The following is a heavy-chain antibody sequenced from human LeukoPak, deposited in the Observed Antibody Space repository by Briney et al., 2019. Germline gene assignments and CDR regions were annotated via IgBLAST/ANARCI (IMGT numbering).Heavy chain of an antibody. CDR2: IRYDGSNK. Sequence: GGSLRLSCAASGFTFSSYGMHWVRQAPGKGLEWVAFIRYDGSNKYYADSVKGRSTISRDNSKNTLYLQMNSLRAEDTAVYYCAKEANSDPYYFDYWGQGTLVTVSS. CDR3: AKEANSDPYYFDY. CDR1: GFTFSSYG. V-gene: IGHV3-30*02. D-gene: IGHD2-8*01. J-gene: IGHJ4*02.